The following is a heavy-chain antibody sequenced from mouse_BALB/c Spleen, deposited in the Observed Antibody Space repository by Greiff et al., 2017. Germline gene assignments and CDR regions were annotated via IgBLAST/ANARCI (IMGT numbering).Heavy chain of an antibody. CDR3: ARGDYYYGSRFAY. J-gene: IGHJ3*01. CDR1: GFTFSSYA. CDR2: ISSGGST. D-gene: IGHD1-1*01. Sequence: EVKLMESGGGLVKPGGSLKLSCAASGFTFSSYAMSWVRQTPEKRLEWVASISSGGSTYYPDSVKGRFTISRDNARNILYLQMSSLRSEDTAMYYCARGDYYYGSRFAYWGQGTLVTVSA. V-gene: IGHV5-6-5*01.